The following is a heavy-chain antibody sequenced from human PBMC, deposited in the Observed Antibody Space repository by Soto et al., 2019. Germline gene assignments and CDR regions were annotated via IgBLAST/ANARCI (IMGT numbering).Heavy chain of an antibody. J-gene: IGHJ6*02. CDR1: GFTFSSYG. D-gene: IGHD3-10*01. CDR2: IWYDGSNK. CDR3: ARDRSPHSGSYFPNYYYGMDV. V-gene: IGHV3-33*01. Sequence: GGSLRLSCAASGFTFSSYGMHWVRQAPGKGLEWVAVIWYDGSNKYYADSVKGRFTISRDNSKNTLYLQMNSLRAEDTAVYYCARDRSPHSGSYFPNYYYGMDVWGQGTTVTVSS.